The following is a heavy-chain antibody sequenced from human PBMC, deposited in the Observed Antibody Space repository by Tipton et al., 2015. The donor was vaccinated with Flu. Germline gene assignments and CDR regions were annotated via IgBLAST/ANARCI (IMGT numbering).Heavy chain of an antibody. J-gene: IGHJ4*02. Sequence: TLSLTCTVSGGFITSGSYYWSWIRQSAGKGLEWIGRIYTTGSTNYNPSLRSRVTISGDTSKNHFSLKLTSVTAADRAVYYCALSTTAHREFESWGQGTLVTVSS. D-gene: IGHD1-1*01. V-gene: IGHV4-61*02. CDR2: IYTTGST. CDR1: GGFITSGSYY. CDR3: ALSTTAHREFES.